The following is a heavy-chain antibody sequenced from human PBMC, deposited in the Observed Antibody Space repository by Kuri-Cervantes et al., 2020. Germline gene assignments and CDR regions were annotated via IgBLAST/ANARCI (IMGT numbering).Heavy chain of an antibody. J-gene: IGHJ2*01. D-gene: IGHD2-21*01. V-gene: IGHV3-23*01. Sequence: GESLKISCAASGFAFSSYAMSWVRRVPGKGLECVSTISGSGGSTFYADSVKGRFTISRDNSKNTLYLQMNSLRAKDTAVYYCAREIPRYFDLWGRGTLVTVSS. CDR3: AREIPRYFDL. CDR1: GFAFSSYA. CDR2: ISGSGGST.